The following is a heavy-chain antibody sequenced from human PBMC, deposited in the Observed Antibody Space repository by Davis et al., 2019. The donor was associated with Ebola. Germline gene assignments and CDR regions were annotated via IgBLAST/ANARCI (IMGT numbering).Heavy chain of an antibody. Sequence: SETLSLICAVYGGSFSGYYWSWIRQPPGKGLEWIGEINHSGSTNYNPSLKSRVTISVDTSKNQFSLKLSSVTAADTAVYYCARAQTTVTTGWFDPWGQGTLVTVSS. CDR3: ARAQTTVTTGWFDP. D-gene: IGHD4-11*01. V-gene: IGHV4-34*01. CDR1: GGSFSGYY. J-gene: IGHJ5*02. CDR2: INHSGST.